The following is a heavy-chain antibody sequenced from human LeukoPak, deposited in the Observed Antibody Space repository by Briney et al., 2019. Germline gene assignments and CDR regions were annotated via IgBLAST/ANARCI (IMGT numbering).Heavy chain of an antibody. CDR2: INPNSGNT. CDR3: ATRGVYCSGGICYLYNWFDP. V-gene: IGHV1-8*01. Sequence: ASVKVSCKASGYTFTSYDINWVRQATGQGLEWMGWINPNSGNTGYAQKFQGRVTMTRNTSISTAYMELSSLRSEDTAVYYCATRGVYCSGGICYLYNWFDPWGQGTLVTVSS. J-gene: IGHJ5*02. CDR1: GYTFTSYD. D-gene: IGHD2-15*01.